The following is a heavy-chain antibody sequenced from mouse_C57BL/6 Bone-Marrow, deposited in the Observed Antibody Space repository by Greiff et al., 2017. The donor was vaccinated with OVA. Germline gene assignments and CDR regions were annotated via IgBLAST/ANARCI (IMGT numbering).Heavy chain of an antibody. V-gene: IGHV1-19*01. CDR3: ARGENYDYDGVAFDY. J-gene: IGHJ2*01. CDR2: INPYNGGT. Sequence: VQLQQSGPVLVKPGASVKMSCKASGYTFTDYYMNWVKQSHGKSLEWIGVINPYNGGTSYNQKFKGKATLTVDKSSSTAYMELNSLTSEDSAVYDCARGENYDYDGVAFDYWGQGTTLTVSS. D-gene: IGHD2-4*01. CDR1: GYTFTDYY.